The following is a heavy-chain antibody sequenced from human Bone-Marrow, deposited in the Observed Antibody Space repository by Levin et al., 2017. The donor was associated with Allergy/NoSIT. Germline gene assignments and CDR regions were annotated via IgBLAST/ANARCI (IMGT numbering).Heavy chain of an antibody. CDR1: GFTVSSNY. CDR2: IHSGGST. D-gene: IGHD1-26*01. J-gene: IGHJ6*02. CDR3: ARMGSGSYSYYYYAMDV. Sequence: GESLKISCAASGFTVSSNYMSWVRQAPGKGLEWVSLIHSGGSTYYADSVKGRFTISRDNSKNTLYLQMNSLRAEDTAVYYCARMGSGSYSYYYYAMDVWGQGTTVTVSS. V-gene: IGHV3-66*01.